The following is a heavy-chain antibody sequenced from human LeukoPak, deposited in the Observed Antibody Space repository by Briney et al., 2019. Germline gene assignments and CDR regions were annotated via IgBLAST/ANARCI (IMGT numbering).Heavy chain of an antibody. J-gene: IGHJ4*02. CDR3: ARDCDRSGYYCY. CDR1: GYTFTSLG. CDR2: ISGDNGNT. D-gene: IGHD3-22*01. Sequence: GASVKVSFKASGYTFTSLGISWVRQAPGQGLEWMGWISGDNGNTYYAQKLQGRVTLTTDTSTSTAYMELRSLRSDDTAVYYCARDCDRSGYYCYWGQGTQVTVSS. V-gene: IGHV1-18*01.